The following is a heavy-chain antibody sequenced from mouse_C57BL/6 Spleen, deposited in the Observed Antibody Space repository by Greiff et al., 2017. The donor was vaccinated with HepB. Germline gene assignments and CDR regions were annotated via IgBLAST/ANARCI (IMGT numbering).Heavy chain of an antibody. CDR2: INPSTGGT. CDR1: GYSFTGYY. Sequence: VHVKQSGPELVKPGASVKISCKASGYSFTGYYMNWVKQSPEKSLEWIGEINPSTGGTTYNQKFKAKATLTVDKSSSTAYMQLKSLTSEDSAVYYCARYYCGSPSYYFDYWGQGTTLTVSS. D-gene: IGHD1-1*01. V-gene: IGHV1-42*01. J-gene: IGHJ2*01. CDR3: ARYYCGSPSYYFDY.